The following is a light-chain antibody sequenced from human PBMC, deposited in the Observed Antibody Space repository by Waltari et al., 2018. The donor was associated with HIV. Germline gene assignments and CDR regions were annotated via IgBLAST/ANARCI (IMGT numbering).Light chain of an antibody. J-gene: IGLJ2*01. V-gene: IGLV6-57*02. CDR1: SGSLGTNY. CDR3: QSYDSTNHVV. CDR2: EDN. Sequence: NFMLTQPHSVSESPGKTVTISCTGSSGSLGTNYVPWYQQRPGSAPTTVIYEDNRRPSGVPDRFSGSIDSSSNSASLTISGLKTEDEADYYCQSYDSTNHVVFGGGTKLTVL.